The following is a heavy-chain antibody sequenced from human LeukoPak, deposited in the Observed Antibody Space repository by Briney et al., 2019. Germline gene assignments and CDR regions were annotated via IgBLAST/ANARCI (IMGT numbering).Heavy chain of an antibody. CDR2: IRYDGSNK. CDR1: GFTFSSYG. Sequence: GGSLRLSCAASGFTFSSYGMHWVRQAPGKGLEWVAFIRYDGSNKYYADSVKGRFTISRDNSKNTLYLQMNSLRAEDTAVYYCARGTLNIPGEHGAFDYWGQGTLVTVSS. V-gene: IGHV3-30*02. J-gene: IGHJ4*02. CDR3: ARGTLNIPGEHGAFDY. D-gene: IGHD1-14*01.